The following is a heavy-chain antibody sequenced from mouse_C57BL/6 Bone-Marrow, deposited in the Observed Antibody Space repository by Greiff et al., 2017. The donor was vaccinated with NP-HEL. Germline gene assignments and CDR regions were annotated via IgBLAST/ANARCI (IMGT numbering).Heavy chain of an antibody. Sequence: LQQSGGGLVQPGGSLKLSCAASGFTFSDYYMYWVRQTPEKRLEWVAYISNGGGSTYYPDTVKGRFTISRDNAKNTLYLQMSRLKSEDTAMYYCARTTVVAYWYFDVWGTGTTVTVSS. D-gene: IGHD1-1*01. CDR1: GFTFSDYY. CDR3: ARTTVVAYWYFDV. V-gene: IGHV5-12*01. J-gene: IGHJ1*03. CDR2: ISNGGGST.